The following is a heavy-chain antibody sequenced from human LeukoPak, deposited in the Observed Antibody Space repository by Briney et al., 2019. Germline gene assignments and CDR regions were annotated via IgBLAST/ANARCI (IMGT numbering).Heavy chain of an antibody. Sequence: GGSLRLSCAASGFTFSSYSMNWVRQAPGKGLELVSSISSSSSYIYYADSVKGRFTISRDNAKNSLYLQMNSLRAEDTAVYYCARRITMVRGEPNSEFDYWGQGTLVTVSS. J-gene: IGHJ4*02. D-gene: IGHD3-10*01. CDR2: ISSSSSYI. CDR1: GFTFSSYS. CDR3: ARRITMVRGEPNSEFDY. V-gene: IGHV3-21*01.